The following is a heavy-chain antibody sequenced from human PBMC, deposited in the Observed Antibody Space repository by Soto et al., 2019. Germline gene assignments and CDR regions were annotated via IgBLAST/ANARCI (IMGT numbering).Heavy chain of an antibody. CDR1: GFTLSSYA. CDR3: AKLVVPAAMPQDAFDI. Sequence: GGSLRLSCAACGFTLSSYAMTWVRQAPGKGLEWVSAISGSGGSTYYADSVKGRFTISRDNSKNTLYLQMNSLRAEDTAVYYCAKLVVPAAMPQDAFDIWGQGTMVTVSS. V-gene: IGHV3-23*01. J-gene: IGHJ3*02. CDR2: ISGSGGST. D-gene: IGHD2-2*01.